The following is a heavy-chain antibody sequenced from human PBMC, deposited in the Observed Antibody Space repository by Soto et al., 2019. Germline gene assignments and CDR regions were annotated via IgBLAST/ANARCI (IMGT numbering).Heavy chain of an antibody. CDR3: ARREDDSGLQADYFHY. CDR2: IYPDDSDV. J-gene: IGHJ4*02. V-gene: IGHV5-51*01. CDR1: GYNFTRYW. Sequence: LGESLKISCKGSGYNFTRYWIGWVRQMPGKGLEWMGIIYPDDSDVRYSPSFKGQVTISVDKSISIAYLQWSSLKASDTAMYYCARREDDSGLQADYFHYWGQGTLVTVSS. D-gene: IGHD6-19*01.